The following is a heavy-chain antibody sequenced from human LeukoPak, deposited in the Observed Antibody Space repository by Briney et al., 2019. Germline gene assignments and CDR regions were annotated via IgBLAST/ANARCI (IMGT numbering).Heavy chain of an antibody. CDR3: ARGAGFRYSSSWHTDYYYYYGMDV. CDR2: TYYRSKWYN. J-gene: IGHJ6*02. CDR1: GDSVSSNSAA. D-gene: IGHD6-13*01. Sequence: PSQTLSLTCAISGDSVSSNSAAWNWIRQSPSRGLEWLGRTYYRSKWYNDYAVSVKSRITINPDTSKNQFSLQLNSVTPEDTAVYYCARGAGFRYSSSWHTDYYYYYGMDVWGQGTTVTVSS. V-gene: IGHV6-1*01.